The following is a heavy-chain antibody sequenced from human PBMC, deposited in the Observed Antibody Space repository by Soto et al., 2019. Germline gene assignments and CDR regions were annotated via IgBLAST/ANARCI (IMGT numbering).Heavy chain of an antibody. CDR3: AKGVGEVPITIFGVVTTSGYYYYGMDV. J-gene: IGHJ6*02. Sequence: GGSLRLSCAASGFTFSSYGMHWVRQAPGKGLEWVAVISYDGSNKYYADSVKGRFTISRDNSKNTLYLQMNSLRAEDTAVYYCAKGVGEVPITIFGVVTTSGYYYYGMDVWGQGTTVTVSS. V-gene: IGHV3-30*18. D-gene: IGHD3-3*01. CDR1: GFTFSSYG. CDR2: ISYDGSNK.